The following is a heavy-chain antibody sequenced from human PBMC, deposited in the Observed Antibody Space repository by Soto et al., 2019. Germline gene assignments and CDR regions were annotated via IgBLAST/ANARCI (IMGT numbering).Heavy chain of an antibody. CDR1: GGSISSYY. V-gene: IGHV4-59*01. CDR2: IYYSGST. CDR3: ARDHRLAGTTGENWFDP. J-gene: IGHJ5*02. Sequence: SETLSLTYTVSGGSISSYYWSWIRQPPGKGLEWIGYIYYSGSTNYNPSLKSRVTISVDTSKNQFSLKLSSVTAADTAVYYCARDHRLAGTTGENWFDPWGQGTLVTVSS. D-gene: IGHD1-7*01.